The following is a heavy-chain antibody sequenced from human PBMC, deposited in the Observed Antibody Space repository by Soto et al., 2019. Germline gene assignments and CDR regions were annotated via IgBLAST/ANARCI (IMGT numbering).Heavy chain of an antibody. CDR1: GFTFSSYA. CDR2: ISGSGGST. CDR3: AKGSSIGSITIFGVDTYDFDN. J-gene: IGHJ4*02. D-gene: IGHD3-3*01. Sequence: GGSLRLSCAASGFTFSSYAMSWVRQAPGKGLEWVSAISGSGGSTYYADSVKGRFTISRDNSKNTLYLQMNSLRAEDTAVYYCAKGSSIGSITIFGVDTYDFDNWGQGTLVTVSS. V-gene: IGHV3-23*01.